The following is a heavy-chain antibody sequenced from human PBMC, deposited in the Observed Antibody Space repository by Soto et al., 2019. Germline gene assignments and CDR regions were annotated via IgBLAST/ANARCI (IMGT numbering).Heavy chain of an antibody. D-gene: IGHD5-18*01. V-gene: IGHV3-23*01. CDR3: AKLTYSYGSLYYFAY. CDR2: VSGGGATT. Sequence: EVQLLESGGALVQPGGSLRLSCAASGFTFKIYAMTWVRQAPGKGLEWVSTVSGGGATTYYADSVKGRFTVSRDNSENTVFLHMNSLRAEDTAVYYCAKLTYSYGSLYYFAYWGQGPLVTVSS. J-gene: IGHJ4*02. CDR1: GFTFKIYA.